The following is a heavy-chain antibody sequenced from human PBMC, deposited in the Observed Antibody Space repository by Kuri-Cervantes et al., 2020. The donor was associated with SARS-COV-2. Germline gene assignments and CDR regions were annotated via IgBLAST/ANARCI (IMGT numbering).Heavy chain of an antibody. D-gene: IGHD6-19*01. V-gene: IGHV3-30*02. J-gene: IGHJ3*02. Sequence: GESLKISCAASGFTFSSYGMHWVRQAPGKGLEWVAFIRYDGSNKYHADSVKGRFTISRDNSKNTLYLQMNSLRAEDTAVYYCAKDLRSGWFEWAFDIWGRGTMVTVSS. CDR2: IRYDGSNK. CDR1: GFTFSSYG. CDR3: AKDLRSGWFEWAFDI.